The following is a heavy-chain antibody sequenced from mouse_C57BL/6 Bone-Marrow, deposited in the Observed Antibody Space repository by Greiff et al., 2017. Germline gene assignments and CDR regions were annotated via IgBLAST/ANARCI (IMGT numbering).Heavy chain of an antibody. CDR2: IYPGGGYT. CDR1: GYTFTNYW. D-gene: IGHD1-1*01. CDR3: ARHSSLVVPYYFDY. Sequence: QVQLKEPGAELVRPGTSVKMSCKASGYTFTNYWIGWAKQRPGHGLEWIGDIYPGGGYTNYNEKFKGKATLTADKSSSTAYMQFSSLTSDDSAIYYCARHSSLVVPYYFDYWGQGTTLTVSS. J-gene: IGHJ2*01. V-gene: IGHV1-63*01.